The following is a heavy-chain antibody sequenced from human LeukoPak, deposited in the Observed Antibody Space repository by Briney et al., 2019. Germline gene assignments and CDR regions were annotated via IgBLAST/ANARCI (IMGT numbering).Heavy chain of an antibody. CDR3: ARGWVRLRLYSGSYYDQRHAFDI. CDR1: GGSFSGYY. CDR2: INHSGST. Sequence: PSETLSLTCAVYGGSFSGYYWSWIRQPPGKGLEWIGEINHSGSTNYNPSLKSRVTISVDTSKNQFSLKLSSVTAADTAVYYCARGWVRLRLYSGSYYDQRHAFDIWGQGTMVTVSS. J-gene: IGHJ3*02. D-gene: IGHD1-26*01. V-gene: IGHV4-34*01.